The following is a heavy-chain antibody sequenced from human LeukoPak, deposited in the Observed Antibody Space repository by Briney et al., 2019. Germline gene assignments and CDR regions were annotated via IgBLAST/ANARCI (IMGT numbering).Heavy chain of an antibody. V-gene: IGHV3-23*01. CDR1: GFTFNNYA. J-gene: IGHJ4*02. CDR2: ISGDGVSP. Sequence: SGGSLRLSCAASGFTFNNYALTWVRQTPGKGLECVSAISGDGVSPYYADSVRGRFTISRDNSKNTLYLQMNSLRVEDTAVYFCARDPGAFPYFFDCWGRGTLVTVSS. CDR3: ARDPGAFPYFFDC. D-gene: IGHD4/OR15-4a*01.